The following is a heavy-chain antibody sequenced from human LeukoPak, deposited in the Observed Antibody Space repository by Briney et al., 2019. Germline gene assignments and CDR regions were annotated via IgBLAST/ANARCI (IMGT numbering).Heavy chain of an antibody. V-gene: IGHV4-59*12. D-gene: IGHD6-13*01. J-gene: IGHJ3*02. CDR2: IYYSGST. Sequence: SETLSLTCTVSGGSISSYYWSWIRQPPGKGLEWIGYIYYSGSTNYNPSLKSRVTMSVDTSKNQFSLKLSSVTAADTAVYYCARIALDAFDIWGQGTMVTVSS. CDR3: ARIALDAFDI. CDR1: GGSISSYY.